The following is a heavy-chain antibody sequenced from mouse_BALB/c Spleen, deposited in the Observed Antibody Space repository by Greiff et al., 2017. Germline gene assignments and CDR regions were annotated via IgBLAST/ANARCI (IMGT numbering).Heavy chain of an antibody. CDR3: ARGGFPYYFDY. CDR2: ISNLAYSI. Sequence: EVKVEESGGGLVQPGGSRKLSCAASGFTFSDYGMAWVRQAPGKGPEWVAFISNLAYSIYYADTVTGRFTISRENAKNTLYLEMSSLRSEDTAMYYCARGGFPYYFDYWGQGTTLTVSS. V-gene: IGHV5-15*02. J-gene: IGHJ2*01. CDR1: GFTFSDYG.